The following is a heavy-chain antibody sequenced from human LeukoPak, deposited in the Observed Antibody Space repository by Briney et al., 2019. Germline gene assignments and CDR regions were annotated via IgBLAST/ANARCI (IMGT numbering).Heavy chain of an antibody. V-gene: IGHV1-2*02. CDR1: GYTFTGYY. J-gene: IGHJ4*02. D-gene: IGHD3-9*01. CDR3: ARDYDVLTLPDY. Sequence: ASVKVSCKASGYTFTGYYMHRVRQAPGQGLEWMGWINPNSGGTNYAQKFQGRVTMTRDTSISTAYMELSRLRSDDTAVYYCARDYDVLTLPDYWGQGTLVTVSS. CDR2: INPNSGGT.